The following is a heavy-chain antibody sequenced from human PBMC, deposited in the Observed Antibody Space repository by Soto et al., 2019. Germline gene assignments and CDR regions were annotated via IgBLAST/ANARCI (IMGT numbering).Heavy chain of an antibody. CDR2: TRNKANSYTT. Sequence: EVQVVESGGGLVQPGGSLRLSCAASGFTFSDHYMDWVRQTPGKGLEWVGRTRNKANSYTTEYAASVKGRFTISRDDSKNSLYLQMNSLKTEDTAVYYCARPPYDSSGYYPNWGQGTLVTVSS. D-gene: IGHD3-22*01. J-gene: IGHJ4*02. V-gene: IGHV3-72*01. CDR3: ARPPYDSSGYYPN. CDR1: GFTFSDHY.